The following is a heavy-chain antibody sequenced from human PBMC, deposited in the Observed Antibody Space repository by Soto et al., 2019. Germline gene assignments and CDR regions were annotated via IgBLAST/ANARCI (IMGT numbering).Heavy chain of an antibody. CDR3: AREKWLVRRNDPFDI. CDR2: INPNGGST. D-gene: IGHD6-19*01. V-gene: IGHV1-46*01. CDR1: GYTFINYY. J-gene: IGHJ3*02. Sequence: QVQLVQSGAEVKKPGASVKVSCKASGYTFINYYMHWVRQPPGQGLEWMGIINPNGGSTTYAQKFQGRVTLTRDTSTNTVNMELSILRSEDTAVYYCAREKWLVRRNDPFDIWGQGTMVTVSS.